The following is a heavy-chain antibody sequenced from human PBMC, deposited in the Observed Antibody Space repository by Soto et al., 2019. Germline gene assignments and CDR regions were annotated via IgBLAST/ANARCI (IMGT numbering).Heavy chain of an antibody. D-gene: IGHD3-16*02. CDR1: GYSFTSYD. CDR3: ARDRDYVWGSYRHTSDY. J-gene: IGHJ4*02. V-gene: IGHV1-18*01. Sequence: QVQLVQSGAEVKKPGASVKVSCKASGYSFTSYDITWVRQAPGQGLEWMGWISAYNGDTNYAQKFQGRITMTTDASTRTAYMDLRSLGFDDTALYYCARDRDYVWGSYRHTSDYWGQGTLLTVSS. CDR2: ISAYNGDT.